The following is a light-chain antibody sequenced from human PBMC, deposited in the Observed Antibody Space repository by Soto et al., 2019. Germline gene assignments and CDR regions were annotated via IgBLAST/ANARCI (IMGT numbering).Light chain of an antibody. CDR3: QQYDTYWT. J-gene: IGKJ1*01. CDR1: QTIGSW. Sequence: IQMTQSPSTLSASVGDRVTITCRASQTIGSWLAWYQAKPGKAPNLLIYKASTLGSGVPSRFSGSGSGTELTLTINSLQPDDFGTYYCQQYDTYWTFGQGTKVEIK. CDR2: KAS. V-gene: IGKV1-5*03.